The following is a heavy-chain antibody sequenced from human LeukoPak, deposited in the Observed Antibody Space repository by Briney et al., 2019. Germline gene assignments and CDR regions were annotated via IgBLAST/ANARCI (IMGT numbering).Heavy chain of an antibody. CDR1: GFTFRNYG. CDR2: ISDDGSSK. V-gene: IGHV3-30*18. J-gene: IGHJ4*02. CDR3: AKDAETYIVVVPAAIDY. Sequence: PGGSLRLSCAASGFTFRNYGMHCLRQAPGKGLEWVAVISDDGSSKHYADSVKGRFTISRDNSNNTLYLQMNSLRAEDTAVYYCAKDAETYIVVVPAAIDYWGQGTLVTVSS. D-gene: IGHD2-2*01.